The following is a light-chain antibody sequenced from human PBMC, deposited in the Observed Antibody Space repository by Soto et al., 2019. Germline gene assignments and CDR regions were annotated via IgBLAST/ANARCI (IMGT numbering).Light chain of an antibody. CDR1: QSVSSN. CDR3: QQYHNWPRT. CDR2: GAS. V-gene: IGKV3-15*01. Sequence: EIVMTQSPATLSVSPGEGATLSCRASQSVSSNLVWYQQKPGQAPRLLIYGASTRVTGIPARFSGSGSGTDFTLTISSLQSEDFAVYYCQQYHNWPRTFGPGTKVDIK. J-gene: IGKJ3*01.